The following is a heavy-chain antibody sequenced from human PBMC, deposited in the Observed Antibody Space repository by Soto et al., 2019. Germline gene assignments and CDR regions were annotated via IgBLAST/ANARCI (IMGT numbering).Heavy chain of an antibody. V-gene: IGHV3-74*01. CDR1: GFTFSNYW. CDR2: IKGDEITT. D-gene: IGHD4-17*01. J-gene: IGHJ4*02. Sequence: EVQLVEPGENLVQPGGSLRLSCAASGFTFSNYWIHWVRQAPGKGLVWVSRIKGDEITTNYADSVKGRFTISRDNAKNTVFLQMHSLRAEDTALYYCARGLYGAYGQDFWGQGILVTVSS. CDR3: ARGLYGAYGQDF.